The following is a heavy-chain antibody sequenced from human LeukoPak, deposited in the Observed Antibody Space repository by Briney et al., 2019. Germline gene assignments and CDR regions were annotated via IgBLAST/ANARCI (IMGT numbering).Heavy chain of an antibody. J-gene: IGHJ4*02. V-gene: IGHV3-30*14. D-gene: IGHD2-8*02. Sequence: GGSLRLSCAASKFTFSTYTLHWVRQAPGKGLKWVAVISHDGSKKYYADSVKGRFTISRDNSKNTLYLQMSSLRAEDTAVYYCVKDRSGDWWYYWGQGTLVTVSS. CDR2: ISHDGSKK. CDR3: VKDRSGDWWYY. CDR1: KFTFSTYT.